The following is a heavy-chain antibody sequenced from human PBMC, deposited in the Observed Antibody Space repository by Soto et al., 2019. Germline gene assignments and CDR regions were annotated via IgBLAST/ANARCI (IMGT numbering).Heavy chain of an antibody. CDR3: AKQLGYCSSSSCRDYYYGMDV. Sequence: QVQLVESGGGVVQPGRSLRLSCAASGFTFSNYGMHWVRQAPGKGLEWVAVISYDGSNKYYADSVKGRLTISRDNSKNTLYLQMNSLTAEDTAVYYCAKQLGYCSSSSCRDYYYGMDVWGQGTTVTVSS. V-gene: IGHV3-30*18. CDR1: GFTFSNYG. CDR2: ISYDGSNK. D-gene: IGHD2-2*03. J-gene: IGHJ6*02.